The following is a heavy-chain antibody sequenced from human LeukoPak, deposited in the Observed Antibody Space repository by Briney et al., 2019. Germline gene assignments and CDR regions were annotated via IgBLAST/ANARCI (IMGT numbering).Heavy chain of an antibody. CDR2: IIGGAGST. CDR1: GFSFSSHG. Sequence: GGTLRLSCAASGFSFSSHGMSWVRQAPGKGLEWVSGIIGGAGSTYYADSVKGRFTISGDNSKNTLFLQMNSLRAEDTAVYYCAELGITMIGGVWGKGTTVTISS. D-gene: IGHD3-10*02. CDR3: AELGITMIGGV. V-gene: IGHV3-23*01. J-gene: IGHJ6*04.